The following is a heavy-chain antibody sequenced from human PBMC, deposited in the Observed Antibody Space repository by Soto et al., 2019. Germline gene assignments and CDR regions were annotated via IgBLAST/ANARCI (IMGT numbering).Heavy chain of an antibody. CDR1: GFTFSSYV. CDR3: ARDNYYDSKVFDY. Sequence: GGSLRRSCAASGFTFSSYVMHWVRQAPGKGLEWVAVIWYDGSNKYYADSVKGRFTISRDNSKNTLYLQMNSLRAEDTAVYYCARDNYYDSKVFDYWGQGTLVTVSS. J-gene: IGHJ4*02. D-gene: IGHD3-22*01. V-gene: IGHV3-33*01. CDR2: IWYDGSNK.